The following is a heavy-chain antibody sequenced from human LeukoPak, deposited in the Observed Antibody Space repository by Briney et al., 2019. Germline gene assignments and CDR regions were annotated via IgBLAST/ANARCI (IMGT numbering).Heavy chain of an antibody. J-gene: IGHJ4*02. D-gene: IGHD5-18*01. CDR1: GGSVSSGSYY. V-gene: IGHV4-61*01. CDR3: ARDRRGDDTAMAGDYFDY. CDR2: IYYSGST. Sequence: KSSETPSLTCTVSGGSVSSGSYYWSWIRQPPGKGLEWIGYIYYSGSTNYNPSLKSRVTISVDASKNQFSLKLSSVTAADTAVYYCARDRRGDDTAMAGDYFDYWGQGTLVTVSS.